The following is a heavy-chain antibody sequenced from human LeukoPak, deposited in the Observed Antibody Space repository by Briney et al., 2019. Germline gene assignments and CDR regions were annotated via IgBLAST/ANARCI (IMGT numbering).Heavy chain of an antibody. CDR2: I. Sequence: GGSLRLSCAASGFTFSTYWMHWVRQAPRKGLVWVSRINYADSVKGRFTISRGNAKNTVSLQMNSLRPEDTGVYYCARAPSEIGGYYPEYFRHWGQGTLVTVSS. J-gene: IGHJ1*01. D-gene: IGHD3-22*01. CDR1: GFTFSTYW. V-gene: IGHV3-74*01. CDR3: ARAPSEIGGYYPEYFRH.